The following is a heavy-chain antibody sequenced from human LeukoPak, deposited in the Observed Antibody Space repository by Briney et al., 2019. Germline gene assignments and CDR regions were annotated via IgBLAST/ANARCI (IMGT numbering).Heavy chain of an antibody. CDR1: GFTFTKYA. D-gene: IGHD3-10*01. V-gene: IGHV3-64D*08. CDR3: VKTMVSSGPLIRTDAFDL. CDR2: ININGGST. Sequence: GGSLRLSCSASGFTFTKYAMHWVRQAPGKGLEYVSGININGGSTNHADSVKGRFTISRDNSKNTLYLQMHSLRPEDTAIFYCVKTMVSSGPLIRTDAFDLWGQGTMVTVSS. J-gene: IGHJ3*01.